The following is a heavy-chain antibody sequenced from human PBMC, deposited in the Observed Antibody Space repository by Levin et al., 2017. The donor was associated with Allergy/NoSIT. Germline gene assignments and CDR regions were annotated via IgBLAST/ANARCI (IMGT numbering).Heavy chain of an antibody. CDR2: ISGSGGST. CDR1: GFTFSSYA. J-gene: IGHJ4*02. V-gene: IGHV3-23*01. Sequence: GGSLRLSCAASGFTFSSYAMSWVRQAPGKGLEWVSAISGSGGSTYYADSVKGRFTISRDNSKNTLYLQMNSLRAEDTAVYYCAKGNVVVPAAMWDYWGQGTLVTVSS. D-gene: IGHD2-2*01. CDR3: AKGNVVVPAAMWDY.